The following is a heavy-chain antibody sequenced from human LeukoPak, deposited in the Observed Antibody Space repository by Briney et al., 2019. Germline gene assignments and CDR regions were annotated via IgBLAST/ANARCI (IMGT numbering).Heavy chain of an antibody. D-gene: IGHD6-13*01. Sequence: HAGGSLTLSCAASGFTFSSYGMHWVRHAPGKGLEWVAFIRYDGSNKYYADSVKGRFTISRDNSKNTLYLQMNSLRAEDTAVYYCAKVQGSSSWYSSDYVDYWGQGTLVTVSS. CDR2: IRYDGSNK. J-gene: IGHJ4*02. V-gene: IGHV3-30*02. CDR3: AKVQGSSSWYSSDYVDY. CDR1: GFTFSSYG.